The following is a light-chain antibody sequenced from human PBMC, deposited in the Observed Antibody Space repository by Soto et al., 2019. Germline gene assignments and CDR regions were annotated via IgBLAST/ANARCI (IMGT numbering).Light chain of an antibody. V-gene: IGKV3-15*01. Sequence: EIVMTQSPATLSVSPGERATLSCRASQNISSNLAWYQQKPGQAPRLLIYGASTRATGIPARFSGSGSGTEFTLTISSLQSEDFAVYYCQQYNYWPRTFGQGTKVDIK. CDR3: QQYNYWPRT. CDR1: QNISSN. CDR2: GAS. J-gene: IGKJ1*01.